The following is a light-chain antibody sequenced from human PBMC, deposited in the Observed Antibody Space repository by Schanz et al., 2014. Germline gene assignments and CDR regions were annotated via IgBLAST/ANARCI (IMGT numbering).Light chain of an antibody. Sequence: QSVLTQPASVSGSPGQSITISCTGTSSDIGGYNYVSWYQQHPGKAPKLMIYDVSNRPSGVSNRFSGSKSANTAALTISGLQPDDEADYYCSSYTNISTLVFGGGTKFTVL. V-gene: IGLV2-14*03. CDR2: DVS. J-gene: IGLJ3*02. CDR3: SSYTNISTLV. CDR1: SSDIGGYNY.